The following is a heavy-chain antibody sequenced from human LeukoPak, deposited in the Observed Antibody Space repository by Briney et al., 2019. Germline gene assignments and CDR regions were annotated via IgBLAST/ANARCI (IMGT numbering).Heavy chain of an antibody. CDR2: ITSSSSHT. J-gene: IGHJ4*02. CDR1: GFIFSTYN. CDR3: ARDDDYYDSSGYYYDYFDY. Sequence: GGSLRLSCSASGFIFSTYNMNWVRQAPGKALEWVSSITSSSSHTYYADSVKGRFTISRDNAKNSLYVQMNSLRAEDTAVYYCARDDDYYDSSGYYYDYFDYWGQGTLVTVSS. V-gene: IGHV3-21*01. D-gene: IGHD3-22*01.